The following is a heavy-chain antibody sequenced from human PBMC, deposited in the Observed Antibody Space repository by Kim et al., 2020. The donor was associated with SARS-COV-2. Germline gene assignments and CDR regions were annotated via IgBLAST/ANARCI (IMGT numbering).Heavy chain of an antibody. V-gene: IGHV4-61*01. Sequence: SETLSLTCTVSGGSVSSGSYYWSWIRQPPGKGLEWIGYIYYSGSTNYNPSLKSRVTISVDTSKNQFSLKLSSVTAADTAVYYCARVSVEGLGIVNWFDPWGQGTLVTVSS. CDR2: IYYSGST. J-gene: IGHJ5*02. CDR1: GGSVSSGSYY. D-gene: IGHD3-16*01. CDR3: ARVSVEGLGIVNWFDP.